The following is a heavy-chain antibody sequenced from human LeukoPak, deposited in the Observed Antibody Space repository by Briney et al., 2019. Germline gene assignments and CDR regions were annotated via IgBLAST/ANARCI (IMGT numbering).Heavy chain of an antibody. V-gene: IGHV4-34*01. Sequence: SETLSLTCAVYGGSFSGYYWSWIRQPPGKGLEWIGEINHSGSTNYNPSLKSRVTISVDTSKNQFSLKLSSVTAADTAVYYCARRSGDGYNFVLYYFDYWGQGTLVAVSS. CDR3: ARRSGDGYNFVLYYFDY. D-gene: IGHD5-24*01. J-gene: IGHJ4*02. CDR1: GGSFSGYY. CDR2: INHSGST.